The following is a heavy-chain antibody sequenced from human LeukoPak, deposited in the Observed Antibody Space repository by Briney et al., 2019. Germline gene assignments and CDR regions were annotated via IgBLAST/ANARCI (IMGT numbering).Heavy chain of an antibody. V-gene: IGHV1-2*02. D-gene: IGHD5-12*01. J-gene: IGHJ5*02. Sequence: ASVKVSCKTSGYTFTGYYMHWVRQAPGQGLEWMGWINPNSGGTNYAQKFQGRVTMTRDTSISTAYMELSRLRSDDTAVYYCARDNSVGDSAWWFDPWGQGTLVTVSS. CDR3: ARDNSVGDSAWWFDP. CDR2: INPNSGGT. CDR1: GYTFTGYY.